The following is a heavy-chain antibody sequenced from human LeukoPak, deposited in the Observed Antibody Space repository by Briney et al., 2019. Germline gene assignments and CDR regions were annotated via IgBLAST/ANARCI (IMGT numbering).Heavy chain of an antibody. CDR3: AREGHPTRGSTTVTTSSLFY. CDR2: ISSSSSYI. Sequence: TPGGSLRLSCAASGFTFSSYAMSWVRRAPGKGLEWVSSISSSSSYIYYADSVKGRFTISRDNAKNSLYLQMNSLRAEDTAVYYCAREGHPTRGSTTVTTSSLFYWGQGTLVTVSS. CDR1: GFTFSSYA. V-gene: IGHV3-21*01. J-gene: IGHJ4*02. D-gene: IGHD4-17*01.